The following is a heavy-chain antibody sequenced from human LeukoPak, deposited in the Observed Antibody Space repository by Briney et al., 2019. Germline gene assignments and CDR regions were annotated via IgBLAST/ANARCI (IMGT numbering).Heavy chain of an antibody. V-gene: IGHV3-23*01. Sequence: PGGSLRLSCAASGFTFSSYAMNWVRQAPGKGLEWVSGISGSGGYTYYADSVKGRFTISRDNSKNTLYLQMNRLRDEDTAAYYCASGVVDNDAFDIWGQGTMVTVSS. D-gene: IGHD5-12*01. CDR1: GFTFSSYA. J-gene: IGHJ3*02. CDR2: ISGSGGYT. CDR3: ASGVVDNDAFDI.